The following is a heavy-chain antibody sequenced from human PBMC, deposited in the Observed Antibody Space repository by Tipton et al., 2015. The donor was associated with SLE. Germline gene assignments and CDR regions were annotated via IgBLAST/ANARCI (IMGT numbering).Heavy chain of an antibody. CDR1: GFTFDDYA. CDR2: ISWDGGST. Sequence: SLRLSCAASGFTFDDYAMHWVRQAPGKGLEWVSLISWDGGSTYYADSVKGRFTISRDNSKNSLDLQMNSLRAEDTALYYCARGAASRGYSYGYDAFDIWGQGTMVTVSS. V-gene: IGHV3-43D*04. CDR3: ARGAASRGYSYGYDAFDI. J-gene: IGHJ3*02. D-gene: IGHD5-18*01.